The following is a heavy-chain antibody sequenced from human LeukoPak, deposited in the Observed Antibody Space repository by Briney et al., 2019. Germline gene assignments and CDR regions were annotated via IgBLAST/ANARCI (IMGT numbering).Heavy chain of an antibody. CDR2: ISGSGSST. J-gene: IGHJ4*02. D-gene: IGHD4-11*01. CDR3: AKVYSGFNY. CDR1: GFTFSSYA. V-gene: IGHV3-23*01. Sequence: GGSLRLSCAASGFTFSSYAMTWVRQAPGKGLEWVSSISGSGSSTYYADSVKGRFTISRDNSKNTLYLRMNSLRAEDTAIYYCAKVYSGFNYWGQGTLVTVSS.